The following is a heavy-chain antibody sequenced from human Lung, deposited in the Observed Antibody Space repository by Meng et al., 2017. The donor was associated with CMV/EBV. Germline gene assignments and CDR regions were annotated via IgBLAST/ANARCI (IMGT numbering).Heavy chain of an antibody. Sequence: ASVXVSCKASGYTFTGYYMHWVRQAPGQGLEWMGWINPNSGGTNYAQKFQGRVTMTRDTSICTAYMELSRLRSDDTAVYYCARGYCSSTSCYTWMDYWGQGTXVTVSS. CDR3: ARGYCSSTSCYTWMDY. J-gene: IGHJ4*02. V-gene: IGHV1-2*02. D-gene: IGHD2-2*02. CDR1: GYTFTGYY. CDR2: INPNSGGT.